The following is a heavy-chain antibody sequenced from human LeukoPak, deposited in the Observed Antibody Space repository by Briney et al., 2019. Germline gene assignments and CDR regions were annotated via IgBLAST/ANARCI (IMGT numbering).Heavy chain of an antibody. J-gene: IGHJ4*02. CDR3: AREVIEYSSGWYYFDY. CDR2: INPNSGGT. Sequence: ASVKVSCKASGYTFTGYYMHWVRRAPGQGLEWMGWINPNSGGTNYAQKFQGRVTMTRDTSISTAYMELSRLRSDDTAVYYCAREVIEYSSGWYYFDYWGQGTLVTVSS. CDR1: GYTFTGYY. V-gene: IGHV1-2*02. D-gene: IGHD6-19*01.